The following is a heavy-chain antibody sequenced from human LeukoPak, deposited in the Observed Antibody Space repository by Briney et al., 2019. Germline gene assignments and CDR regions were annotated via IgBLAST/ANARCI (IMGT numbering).Heavy chain of an antibody. CDR1: GFTFSSDS. CDR2: ISSSSSYI. Sequence: GGSLRLSCAASGFTFSSDSMNWVRQAPGKGLEWVSSISSSSSYIYYADSVKGRFTISRDNAKNSLYLQMNSLRAEDTAVYYCARGPGSQTNYWGQGTLVTVSS. J-gene: IGHJ4*02. D-gene: IGHD1-26*01. V-gene: IGHV3-21*01. CDR3: ARGPGSQTNY.